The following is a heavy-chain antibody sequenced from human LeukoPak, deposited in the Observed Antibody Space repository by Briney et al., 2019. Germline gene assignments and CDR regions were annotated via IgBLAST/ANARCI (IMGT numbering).Heavy chain of an antibody. CDR3: ARADYYDSSGPIRD. Sequence: SETLSLTCTVSGGSISNYYWSWIRQPPGKELEWIGYIYHSGSTNYNPSLKSRVTISQDTSKNQFSLKLSSVTAADTAVYYCARADYYDSSGPIRDWGQGTLVTVSS. D-gene: IGHD3-22*01. CDR2: IYHSGST. J-gene: IGHJ4*02. CDR1: GGSISNYY. V-gene: IGHV4-59*01.